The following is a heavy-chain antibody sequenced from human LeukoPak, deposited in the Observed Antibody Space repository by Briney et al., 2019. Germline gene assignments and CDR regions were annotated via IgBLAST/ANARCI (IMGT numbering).Heavy chain of an antibody. CDR2: IYYSGST. CDR1: SGSISSYY. V-gene: IGHV4-59*08. CDR3: ASSSSWYLFFDY. D-gene: IGHD6-13*01. J-gene: IGHJ4*02. Sequence: SETLSLTCTVSSGSISSYYWSWIRQPPGKGLEWIGYIYYSGSTNYNPSLKSRVTISVDTSKNQFSLKLSSVTAADTAVYYCASSSSWYLFFDYWGQGTLVTVSS.